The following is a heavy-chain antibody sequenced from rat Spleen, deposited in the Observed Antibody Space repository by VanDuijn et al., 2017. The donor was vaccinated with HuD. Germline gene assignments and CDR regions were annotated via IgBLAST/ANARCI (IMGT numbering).Heavy chain of an antibody. Sequence: EVHLVESGGDLVQPGRSLKLSCAASGFTFSNFYMAWVRQAPTKGLEWVAYINTGGGTSFYRDSVKGRFTISRDNAKSTLYLQMESLRSEDTATYYCAKDYSSSLYYFDSWGQGVMVTVSS. CDR2: INTGGGTS. CDR3: AKDYSSSLYYFDS. V-gene: IGHV5-27*01. CDR1: GFTFSNFY. J-gene: IGHJ2*01. D-gene: IGHD1-2*01.